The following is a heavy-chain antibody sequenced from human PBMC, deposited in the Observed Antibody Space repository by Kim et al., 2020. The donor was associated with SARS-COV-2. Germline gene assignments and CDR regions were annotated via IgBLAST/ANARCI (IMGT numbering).Heavy chain of an antibody. CDR2: GST. Sequence: GSTYYADAVKGRFTIPRDNSTNTLYLQINSLRAEDTAVYYCARETVYWGQGTLVTVSS. V-gene: IGHV3-53*01. CDR3: ARETVY. J-gene: IGHJ4*02. D-gene: IGHD4-4*01.